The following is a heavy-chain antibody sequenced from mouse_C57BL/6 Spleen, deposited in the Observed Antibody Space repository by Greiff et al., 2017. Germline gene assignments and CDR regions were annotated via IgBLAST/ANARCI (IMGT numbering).Heavy chain of an antibody. CDR2: ISTYYGDA. V-gene: IGHV1-67*01. Sequence: QVHVKQSGPELVRPGVSVKISCKGSGYTFTDYAMHWVKQSHAKSLEWIGVISTYYGDASYNQKFKDKATMTVDKSSSTAYMELARLTSEDSAVYYCARNRLLRGYYAMDYWGQGTSVTVSS. CDR1: GYTFTDYA. D-gene: IGHD1-1*01. J-gene: IGHJ4*01. CDR3: ARNRLLRGYYAMDY.